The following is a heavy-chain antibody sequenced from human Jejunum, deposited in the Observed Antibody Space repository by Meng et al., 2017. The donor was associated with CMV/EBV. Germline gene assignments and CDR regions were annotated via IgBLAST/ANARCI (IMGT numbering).Heavy chain of an antibody. V-gene: IGHV3-7*03. Sequence: IFSSNSMTWVRQAPEKGLEWVANIKDDGSEKYYVDSVKGRFTISRDNAKNSLYLQMSSLRAEDTAIYYCAKESGQYQMLSYYGLDVWGQGTTVTVSS. D-gene: IGHD2-2*01. J-gene: IGHJ6*02. CDR1: IFSSNS. CDR3: AKESGQYQMLSYYGLDV. CDR2: IKDDGSEK.